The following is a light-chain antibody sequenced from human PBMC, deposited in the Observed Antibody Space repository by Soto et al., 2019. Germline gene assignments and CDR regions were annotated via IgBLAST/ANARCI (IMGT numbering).Light chain of an antibody. CDR1: QDISNY. Sequence: DIQMTQSPSSLSASVGDRVTITCQASQDISNYLNWYQQKPGKAPKLLIYDASNLETGVPSRFSESGSGTDFTFTISSLQPEDIATYYCQQYDNLLFGPGTKVDIK. CDR2: DAS. J-gene: IGKJ3*01. CDR3: QQYDNLL. V-gene: IGKV1-33*01.